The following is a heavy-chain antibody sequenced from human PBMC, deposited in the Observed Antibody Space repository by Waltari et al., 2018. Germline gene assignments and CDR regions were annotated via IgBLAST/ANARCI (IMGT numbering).Heavy chain of an antibody. V-gene: IGHV3-53*02. CDR2: CYGGGST. J-gene: IGHJ3*02. CDR1: GFTVSSNY. CDR3: ATNRPLDI. Sequence: EVQLVETGGGLIQPGGSLRLSCAASGFTVSSNYMNWVRQAPGTGLEWVSICYGGGSTFYADSVKGRFTISRDKAENTLYLQMNSLRAEDTAVYYCATNRPLDIWGQGTMVTVSS.